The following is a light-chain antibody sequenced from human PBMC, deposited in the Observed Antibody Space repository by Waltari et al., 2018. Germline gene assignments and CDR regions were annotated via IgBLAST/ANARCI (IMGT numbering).Light chain of an antibody. CDR2: DDS. CDR1: NIGGRS. V-gene: IGLV3-21*02. CDR3: QVWDSASDHYV. Sequence: SYVLTQPPSVSVAPEETASISCGDNNIGGRSVHGYQQKPSQAPVLIVYDDSGRPSGIPERFSGSNSGNTATLTISRVEAGDEADYYCQVWDSASDHYVFGTGTKVTAL. J-gene: IGLJ1*01.